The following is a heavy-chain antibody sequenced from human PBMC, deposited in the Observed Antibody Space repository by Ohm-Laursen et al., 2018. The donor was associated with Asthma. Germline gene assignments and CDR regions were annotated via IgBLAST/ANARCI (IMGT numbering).Heavy chain of an antibody. D-gene: IGHD6-13*01. CDR3: AKDVLGFVAAAQD. Sequence: SLRLSCTASGLTFSSYWMTWVRQAPGKGPEWVAHIKEDGSEESYLASVKGRFTISRDNSKNTLYLQMNSLRAEDTAIYYCAKDVLGFVAAAQDWGQGTLVTVSS. J-gene: IGHJ4*02. CDR1: GLTFSSYW. V-gene: IGHV3-7*01. CDR2: IKEDGSEE.